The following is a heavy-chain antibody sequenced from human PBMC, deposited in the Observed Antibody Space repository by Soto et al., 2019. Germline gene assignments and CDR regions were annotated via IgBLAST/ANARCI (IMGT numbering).Heavy chain of an antibody. CDR3: ARTHYASSGYDVDY. Sequence: SETLSLTCAVSGGSISGYYWSWIRQPPGKGLEWIGYIYYSGSTNYNPSLKSRVTISVDTSKNQFSLKLSSVTAADTAVDYGARTHYASSGYDVDYWGQGTMVTVSS. CDR1: GGSISGYY. CDR2: IYYSGST. D-gene: IGHD3-22*01. V-gene: IGHV4-59*01. J-gene: IGHJ4*02.